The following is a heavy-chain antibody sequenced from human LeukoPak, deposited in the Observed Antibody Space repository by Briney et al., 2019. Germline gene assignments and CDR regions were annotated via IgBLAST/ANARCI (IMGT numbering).Heavy chain of an antibody. D-gene: IGHD5-12*01. V-gene: IGHV3-23*01. J-gene: IGHJ3*02. CDR1: GFTFSSYA. CDR2: ISGSGGST. CDR3: AKDRGSGYDYVIDAFDI. Sequence: GGSLRLSCAASGFTFSSYAMSWVRQAPGKGLEWVSAISGSGGSTYYADSVKGRFTISRDNSKNTLYLQMNSLRAEDTAVYYCAKDRGSGYDYVIDAFDIWGRGTMVTVSS.